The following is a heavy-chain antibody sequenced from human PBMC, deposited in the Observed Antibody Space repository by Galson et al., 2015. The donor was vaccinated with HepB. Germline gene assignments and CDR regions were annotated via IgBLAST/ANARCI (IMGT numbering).Heavy chain of an antibody. J-gene: IGHJ5*02. D-gene: IGHD4-17*01. V-gene: IGHV3-23*01. CDR3: AKMGSYGDYDFDP. CDR1: GFTFRNYV. Sequence: SPRLSCAVSGFTFRNYVMTWVRQAPGKGLEWVSSIIGSGGSTFYADSVKGRFTISRDNSKNTLFLQMNGLRVEDTAVYYCAKMGSYGDYDFDPWGQGTLVTVSS. CDR2: IIGSGGST.